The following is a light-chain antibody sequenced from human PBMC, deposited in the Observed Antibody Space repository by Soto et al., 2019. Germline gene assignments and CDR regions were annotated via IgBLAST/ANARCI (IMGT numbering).Light chain of an antibody. CDR2: GAS. J-gene: IGKJ2*01. Sequence: EIVLTQSPGTLSLSPGERATLSCRASQSVSSNYLAWYQQKPGQAPRLLIYGASRRATGIPDRFSGSGSGTDFILTISRLEPEDFAVYYCQHYGSSPGTFGQVTTLEIQ. CDR1: QSVSSNY. V-gene: IGKV3-20*01. CDR3: QHYGSSPGT.